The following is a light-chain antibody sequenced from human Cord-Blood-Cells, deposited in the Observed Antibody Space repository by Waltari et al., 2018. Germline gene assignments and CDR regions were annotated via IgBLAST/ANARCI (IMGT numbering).Light chain of an antibody. J-gene: IGKJ3*01. Sequence: DIQMAQSPSSLSASVGDRVTITCRASQSISSYLNWYQQKPGKAPKLLIYAASSLQSGVSSRFSGRGSGTDVTLTISSLQPEDFATDYCQQSYSTPFTFGPGTKVDIK. CDR3: QQSYSTPFT. CDR2: AAS. V-gene: IGKV1-39*01. CDR1: QSISSY.